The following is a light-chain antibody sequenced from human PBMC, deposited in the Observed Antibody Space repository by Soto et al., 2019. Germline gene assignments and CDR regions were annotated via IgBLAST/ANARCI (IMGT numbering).Light chain of an antibody. CDR2: DVT. CDR3: SSYSSGSTLFV. J-gene: IGLJ1*01. V-gene: IGLV2-14*01. Sequence: QSALTQPASVSGSPGQSITISCTGTSSDVGSHNYVSWYQQHPGKSPKFLIYDVTNRPSGVSSRFSGSKSGNTASLTISGLQAEDEADYYCSSYSSGSTLFVFGTGTKVTVL. CDR1: SSDVGSHNY.